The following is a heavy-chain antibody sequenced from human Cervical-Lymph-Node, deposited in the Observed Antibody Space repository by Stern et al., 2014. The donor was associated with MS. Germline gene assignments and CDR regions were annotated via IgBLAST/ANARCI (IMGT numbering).Heavy chain of an antibody. CDR2: INPDTGGT. J-gene: IGHJ4*02. Sequence: QVQLGQSGAEVKTPGASVKVSCKASGYSFIGYYMHWVRQAPGQGLEWVGRINPDTGGTNYAQKFQGRITLTRDTSITTAYLELNSLRSDDSAVYYCARDWAVATPLTGNWGPGTLVTVSS. CDR1: GYSFIGYY. D-gene: IGHD5-12*01. CDR3: ARDWAVATPLTGN. V-gene: IGHV1-2*06.